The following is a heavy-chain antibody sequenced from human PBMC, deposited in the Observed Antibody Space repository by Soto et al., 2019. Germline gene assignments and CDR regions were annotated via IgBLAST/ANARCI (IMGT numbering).Heavy chain of an antibody. Sequence: QVQLVESGGGVVQPGRSLRLSCAASGFTFSSYGMHWVRQAPGKGLEWVAVIWYDGSNKYYADCVKGRFTISRDNSKNSLYLQMNSLRAEDTAVYYCASESPIYWGQGTLVTVSS. J-gene: IGHJ4*02. V-gene: IGHV3-33*01. CDR2: IWYDGSNK. CDR3: ASESPIY. CDR1: GFTFSSYG.